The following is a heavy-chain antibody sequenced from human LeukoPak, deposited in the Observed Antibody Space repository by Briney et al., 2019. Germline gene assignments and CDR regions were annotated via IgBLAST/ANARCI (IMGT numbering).Heavy chain of an antibody. CDR3: ARDSSSGRFDP. CDR2: ISSSSSYI. Sequence: GSLRLSCAASRFTFSSYSMNWVRRAPGKGLEWVSSISSSSSYIYYADSVKGRFTISRDNAKNSLYLQMNSLRAEDTAVYYCARDSSSGRFDPWGQGTLVTVSS. CDR1: RFTFSSYS. V-gene: IGHV3-21*01. J-gene: IGHJ5*02.